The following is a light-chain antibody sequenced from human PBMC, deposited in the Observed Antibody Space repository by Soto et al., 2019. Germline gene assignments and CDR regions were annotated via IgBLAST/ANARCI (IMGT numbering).Light chain of an antibody. CDR2: DAS. CDR3: QQYNDWPPKYT. Sequence: EIVMTQSPATLSVSPGERATLSCRASQSVSSNLVWYHQKPGQAPRLLIYDASTRAIGIPARFSGSGSGTEFTLTISSPQSEDIAVYYCQQYNDWPPKYTFGQGTKLEIK. J-gene: IGKJ2*01. CDR1: QSVSSN. V-gene: IGKV3-15*01.